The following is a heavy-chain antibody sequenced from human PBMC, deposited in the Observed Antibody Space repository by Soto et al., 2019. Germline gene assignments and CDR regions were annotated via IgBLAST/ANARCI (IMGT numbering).Heavy chain of an antibody. CDR2: IYYSGST. CDR3: ARQGGHPMVRGVTTYYYYYMDV. J-gene: IGHJ6*03. D-gene: IGHD3-10*01. Sequence: SETLSLTCTVSGGSISSYYWSWIRQPPGKGLEWIGYIYYSGSTNYNPSLKSRVTISVDTSKNQFSLKLSSVTAADTAVYYCARQGGHPMVRGVTTYYYYYMDVWGKGTTVTVSS. V-gene: IGHV4-59*08. CDR1: GGSISSYY.